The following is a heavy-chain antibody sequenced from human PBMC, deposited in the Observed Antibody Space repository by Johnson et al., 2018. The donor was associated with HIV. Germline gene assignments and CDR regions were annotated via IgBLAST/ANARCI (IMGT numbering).Heavy chain of an antibody. D-gene: IGHD3-3*01. Sequence: VQLVESGGGLLKPGGSLTLSCATSGFTFSSYAMSWVRQAPGKGLEWVSEVSAGGGSTYYADSVKGRFTISRDNSKNSLFLQMNSLTVDYTAVYYCAKDSTITIFGVVTSPYAFDIWGQGTMVTVSS. CDR3: AKDSTITIFGVVTSPYAFDI. V-gene: IGHV3-23*04. CDR1: GFTFSSYA. J-gene: IGHJ3*02. CDR2: VSAGGGST.